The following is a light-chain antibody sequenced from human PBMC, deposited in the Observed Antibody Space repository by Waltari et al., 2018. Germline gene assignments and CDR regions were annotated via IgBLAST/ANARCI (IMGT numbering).Light chain of an antibody. Sequence: QSVLTQPPSASGTPGQTVTISCSGSSPNIGTNYVFCYQQLPGAAPQLLIFRNSRRPARVPDRFSGSKSGNSATLAISGLRSEDEADYYCAGWDDRQSGPYWVFGGGTKLTVL. CDR2: RNS. J-gene: IGLJ3*02. V-gene: IGLV1-47*01. CDR1: SPNIGTNY. CDR3: AGWDDRQSGPYWV.